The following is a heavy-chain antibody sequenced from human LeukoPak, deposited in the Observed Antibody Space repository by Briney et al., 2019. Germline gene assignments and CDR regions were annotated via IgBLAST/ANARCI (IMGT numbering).Heavy chain of an antibody. Sequence: GGSLRLSCAASGFTFSGSAMSWVRQAPGEGLEWVSLISYSGANSYYTDSVRGRFTISRDNSKNTLYLQMNSLRAEDTAVYYCAKYRITMIVVGGAFDIWGQGTMVTVSS. V-gene: IGHV3-23*01. CDR1: GFTFSGSA. CDR3: AKYRITMIVVGGAFDI. J-gene: IGHJ3*02. CDR2: ISYSGANS. D-gene: IGHD3-22*01.